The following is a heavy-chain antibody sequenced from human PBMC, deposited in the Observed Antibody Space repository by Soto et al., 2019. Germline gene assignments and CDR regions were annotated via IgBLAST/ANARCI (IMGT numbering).Heavy chain of an antibody. V-gene: IGHV1-8*02. CDR3: ARSTNASGDRH. J-gene: IGHJ4*02. Sequence: QVQLVQSGAEVKKPGASVKVSCKASGYTFTSYDINWVRQVTGQGFEWMGWMNPNSVNTGYAQKFQGRVTMTRSTSISTAYMELSSLRSEDTAVYYCARSTNASGDRHWGQGTLVTVAS. CDR2: MNPNSVNT. CDR1: GYTFTSYD. D-gene: IGHD2-8*01.